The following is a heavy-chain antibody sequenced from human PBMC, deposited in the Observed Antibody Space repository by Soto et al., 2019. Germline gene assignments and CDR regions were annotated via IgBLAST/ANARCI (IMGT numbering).Heavy chain of an antibody. CDR3: ARDLDSSGRSTNWFDP. CDR2: INPNSGGT. V-gene: IGHV1-2*04. J-gene: IGHJ5*02. Sequence: ASVKVSCKASGYTFTGYYMHWVRQAPGQGLEWMGWINPNSGGTNYAQKFQGWVTMTRDTSISTAYMELSRLRSDDTAVYYCARDLDSSGRSTNWFDPWGQGTLVTVSS. CDR1: GYTFTGYY. D-gene: IGHD6-19*01.